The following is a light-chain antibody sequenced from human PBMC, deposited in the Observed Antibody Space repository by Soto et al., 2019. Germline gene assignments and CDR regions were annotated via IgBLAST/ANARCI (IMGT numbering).Light chain of an antibody. CDR3: QQVYSYPYT. Sequence: DIQLTQSPSFLSASVGDRVTITCRASQGFSSFLAWYQQKPGKAPKLLIYAASTLQSGVPSRFSGSGSGTEFPLTITSLQPEELATDYCQQVYSYPYTFGQGTKLEIK. CDR2: AAS. CDR1: QGFSSF. V-gene: IGKV1-9*01. J-gene: IGKJ2*01.